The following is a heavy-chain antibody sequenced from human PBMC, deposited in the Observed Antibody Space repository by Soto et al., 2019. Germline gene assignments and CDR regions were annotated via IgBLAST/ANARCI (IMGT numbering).Heavy chain of an antibody. D-gene: IGHD3-3*01. CDR3: ARDPLRFLEWLLSPERFDY. J-gene: IGHJ4*02. CDR1: GYTFTGYY. CDR2: INPNSGGT. Sequence: QVQLVQSGAEVKKPGASVKVSCKASGYTFTGYYMHWVRQAPGQGLEWMGWINPNSGGTNYAQKFQGRVTMTRDTSISTAYMELSRLRSDDTAVYYCARDPLRFLEWLLSPERFDYWGQGTLVTVSS. V-gene: IGHV1-2*02.